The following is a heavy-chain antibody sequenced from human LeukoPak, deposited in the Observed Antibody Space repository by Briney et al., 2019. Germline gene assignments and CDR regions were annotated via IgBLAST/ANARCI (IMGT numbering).Heavy chain of an antibody. Sequence: ASVKVSCKASGYTFTSYYMHWVRQAPGQGLEWMGIINPSGGSTSYAQKFQGRVTITADESTSTAYMELSSLRSEDTAVYYCARPYDSSGYYYGYWGQGTLVTVSS. V-gene: IGHV1-46*01. CDR2: INPSGGST. J-gene: IGHJ4*02. CDR1: GYTFTSYY. D-gene: IGHD3-22*01. CDR3: ARPYDSSGYYYGY.